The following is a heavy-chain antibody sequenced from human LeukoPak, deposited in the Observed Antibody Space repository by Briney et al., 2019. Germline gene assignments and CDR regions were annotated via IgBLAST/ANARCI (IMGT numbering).Heavy chain of an antibody. D-gene: IGHD4-17*01. CDR1: GFTVSSNY. CDR3: ASGTTVTTPFDY. V-gene: IGHV3-53*01. CDR2: IYSGGST. J-gene: IGHJ4*02. Sequence: LGGSLRLSCAASGFTVSSNYMSWGRQAPGKGLEWVSIIYSGGSTYYADSVKGRFTISRDNSKNTLYLQMNSLRAEDTAVYYCASGTTVTTPFDYWGQGTLVTVSS.